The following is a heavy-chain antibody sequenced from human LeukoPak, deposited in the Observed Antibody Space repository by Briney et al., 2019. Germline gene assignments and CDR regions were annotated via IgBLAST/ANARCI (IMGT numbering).Heavy chain of an antibody. CDR1: GFTFSSYG. J-gene: IGHJ5*02. D-gene: IGHD4/OR15-4a*01. CDR3: AKEPDSDDYLYGS. Sequence: GGSLRLSCTASGFTFSSYGMHWVRQAPGKGLEWVAVIRYDGNKKYYADSVKGRFTISRDDSKSTLYLQMNSLRAEDTAVYYCAKEPDSDDYLYGSWGQGTLVTVSS. CDR2: IRYDGNKK. V-gene: IGHV3-30*02.